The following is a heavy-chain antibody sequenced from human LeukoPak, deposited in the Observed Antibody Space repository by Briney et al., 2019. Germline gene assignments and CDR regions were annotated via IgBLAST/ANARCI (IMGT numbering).Heavy chain of an antibody. D-gene: IGHD3-22*01. Sequence: ASVKVSCKASGYTFTSYGISWVRQAPGQGLEWMGWINPNSGGTNYAQKFQGRVTMTRDTSISTAYMELSRLRSDDTAVYYCARAPWFYDSSGYYYVSGRMPEGYWGQGTLVTVSS. CDR3: ARAPWFYDSSGYYYVSGRMPEGY. V-gene: IGHV1-2*02. CDR1: GYTFTSYG. J-gene: IGHJ4*02. CDR2: INPNSGGT.